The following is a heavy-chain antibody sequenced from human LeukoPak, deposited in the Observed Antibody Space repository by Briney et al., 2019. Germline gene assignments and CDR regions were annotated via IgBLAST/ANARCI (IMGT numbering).Heavy chain of an antibody. CDR3: ARDQYLRRMVRGARVYGMDV. J-gene: IGHJ6*02. V-gene: IGHV3-66*01. CDR1: GFTVSSNY. D-gene: IGHD3-10*01. CDR2: IYSGGST. Sequence: GGSLRLSCAASGFTVSSNYMSWVRQAPGKGLKWVSVIYSGGSTYYADSVKGRFTISRDNSKNTLYLQMNSLRAEDTAVYYCARDQYLRRMVRGARVYGMDVWGQGTTVTVSS.